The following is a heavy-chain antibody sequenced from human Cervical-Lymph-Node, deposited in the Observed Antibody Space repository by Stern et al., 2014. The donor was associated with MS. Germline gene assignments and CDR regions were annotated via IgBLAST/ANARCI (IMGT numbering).Heavy chain of an antibody. Sequence: QVTLKESGPAVVKPTQTLTLTCTFSGFSLRSDGMCVTWIRQPPGKALEWLALIDWTNDKYYNTSLKTRLTISKDTSKNQVVLTMPNIDPMDTATYYCARMVGASGYYYDVDVWGQGTTVTVSS. V-gene: IGHV2-70*01. D-gene: IGHD1-26*01. CDR1: GFSLRSDGMC. J-gene: IGHJ6*02. CDR3: ARMVGASGYYYDVDV. CDR2: IDWTNDK.